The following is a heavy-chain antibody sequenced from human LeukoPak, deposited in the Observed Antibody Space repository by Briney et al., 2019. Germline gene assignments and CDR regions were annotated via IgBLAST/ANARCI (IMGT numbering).Heavy chain of an antibody. CDR3: ARGDGYNWAFDY. CDR1: GGSISSGGYS. D-gene: IGHD5-24*01. V-gene: IGHV4-30-2*01. CDR2: IYHSGST. Sequence: SETLSLTCAVSGGSISSGGYSWSWIRQPPGTGLEWIGYIYHSGSTYYNPSLKSRVTISVDRSKNQFSLKLSSVTAADTAVYYCARGDGYNWAFDYWGQGTLVTVSS. J-gene: IGHJ4*02.